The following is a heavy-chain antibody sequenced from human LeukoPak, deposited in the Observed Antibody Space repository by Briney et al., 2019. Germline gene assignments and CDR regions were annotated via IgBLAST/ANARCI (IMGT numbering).Heavy chain of an antibody. CDR1: GASISSGNDY. CDR2: INHSGST. CDR3: ARAPRLRRAFDI. J-gene: IGHJ3*02. V-gene: IGHV4-39*07. Sequence: TSETLSLTCTVSGASISSGNDYWSWIRQPPGKGLEWIGEINHSGSTNYNPSLKSRVTISVDTSKNQFSLKLSSVTAADTAVYYCARAPRLRRAFDIWGQGTMVTVSS.